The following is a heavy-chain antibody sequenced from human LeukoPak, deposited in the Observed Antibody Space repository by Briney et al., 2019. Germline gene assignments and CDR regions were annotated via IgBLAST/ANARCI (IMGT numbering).Heavy chain of an antibody. V-gene: IGHV3-33*08. CDR1: GFTFSSYV. D-gene: IGHD5-12*01. CDR3: ARARYSGYDSPFDY. CDR2: IWYDGSNK. J-gene: IGHJ4*02. Sequence: GGSLRLSCAASGFTFSSYVMSWVRQAPGKGLEWVAVIWYDGSNKYYADSVKGRFTISRDNSKNTLYLQMNSLRAEDTAVYYCARARYSGYDSPFDYWGQGTLVTVSS.